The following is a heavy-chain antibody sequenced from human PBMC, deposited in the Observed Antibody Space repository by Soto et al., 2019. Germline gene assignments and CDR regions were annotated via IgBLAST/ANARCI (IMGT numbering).Heavy chain of an antibody. J-gene: IGHJ2*01. D-gene: IGHD6-13*01. CDR1: GFTFTISA. Sequence: QMQLVQSGPEVKKPGTSVKVSCKASGFTFTISAVQWVRQARGPRLEWIGWIVVGSGNTNYAQKFQERVINTSDMSTSTAYMQLSSLRSEDTAVHSCAALEIAAAADSYFCLWGCGTLFTVSS. CDR2: IVVGSGNT. CDR3: AALEIAAAADSYFCL. V-gene: IGHV1-58*01.